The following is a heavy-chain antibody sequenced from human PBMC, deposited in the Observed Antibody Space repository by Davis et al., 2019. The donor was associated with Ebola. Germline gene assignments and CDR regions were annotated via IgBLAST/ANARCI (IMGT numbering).Heavy chain of an antibody. CDR2: IKSQAGDGAI. CDR3: TSDLLPWGTGYYFRSMDV. Sequence: GESLKIPFVAPRFPFTSPWLTWVRPAPGKGLEWVARIKSQAGDGAIEYAAPVKGRFTVSRDDSQIMIYLQMNDLKTEDTDVYYCTSDLLPWGTGYYFRSMDVWGKGTTVTVSS. J-gene: IGHJ6*03. CDR1: RFPFTSPW. D-gene: IGHD7-27*01. V-gene: IGHV3-15*01.